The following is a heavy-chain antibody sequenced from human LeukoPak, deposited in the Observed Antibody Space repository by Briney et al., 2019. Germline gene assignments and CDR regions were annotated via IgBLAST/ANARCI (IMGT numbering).Heavy chain of an antibody. CDR2: INHSGST. V-gene: IGHV4-34*01. D-gene: IGHD3-22*01. CDR3: ARVLRGGVDDSSGYFALDY. J-gene: IGHJ4*02. Sequence: SETLSLTCAVYGGSFSGYYWSWIRQPPGKGLEWIGEINHSGSTNYNPSLKSRVTISVDTSKNQFSLKLSSVTAADTAVYYCARVLRGGVDDSSGYFALDYWGQGTLVTVSS. CDR1: GGSFSGYY.